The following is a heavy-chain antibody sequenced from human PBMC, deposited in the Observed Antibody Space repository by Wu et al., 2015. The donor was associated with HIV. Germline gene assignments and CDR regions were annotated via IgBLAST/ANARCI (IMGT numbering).Heavy chain of an antibody. V-gene: IGHV4-59*08. CDR2: IHYSGST. D-gene: IGHD1-26*01. Sequence: QVQLQESGPGLVKPSETLSLTCTVSRGSITSYYWSWIRQPPGKGLEWIGHIHYSGSTNYNPSLKSRVTISVDTSKNQFSLKLSSVTAADTAVYYCARLVSGGWYWSDPWGQGTLVTVSS. J-gene: IGHJ5*02. CDR1: RGSITSYY. CDR3: ARLVSGGWYWSDP.